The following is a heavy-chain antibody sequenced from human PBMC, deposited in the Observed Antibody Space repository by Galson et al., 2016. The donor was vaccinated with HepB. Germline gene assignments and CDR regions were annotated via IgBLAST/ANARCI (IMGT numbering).Heavy chain of an antibody. D-gene: IGHD5-24*01. CDR3: VRLTKMGLRRSFDY. CDR2: IDSDGHSQ. Sequence: SLRLSCAASGFIFGNYWMHWVRQAPGKGLVWVSRIDSDGHSQNYADSVKGRFIISSDNAKNTLYLQMNSPRAEDTAMYYRVRLTKMGLRRSFDYWGQGTLVTVSS. J-gene: IGHJ4*02. CDR1: GFIFGNYW. V-gene: IGHV3-74*01.